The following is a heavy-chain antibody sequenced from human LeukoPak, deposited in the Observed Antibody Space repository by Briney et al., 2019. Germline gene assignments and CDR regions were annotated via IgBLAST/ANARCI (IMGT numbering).Heavy chain of an antibody. CDR3: ARAFSTTAFDY. V-gene: IGHV3-23*01. J-gene: IGHJ4*02. CDR1: GFTFSSYT. D-gene: IGHD4-17*01. CDR2: ISGSGGSS. Sequence: GGSLRLSCAASGFTFSSYTMSWVRQAPGKGLEWVSAISGSGGSSNYADSVKGQFTISRDNSKNTLYLQMNSLRAEDTAVYYCARAFSTTAFDYWGQGTLVTVSS.